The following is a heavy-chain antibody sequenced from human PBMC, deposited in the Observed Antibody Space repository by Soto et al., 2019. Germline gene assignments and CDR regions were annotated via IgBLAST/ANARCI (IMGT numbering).Heavy chain of an antibody. V-gene: IGHV3-23*01. CDR1: GFPFSNYA. CDR2: ISGTTGHA. D-gene: IGHD3-16*01. Sequence: EVQMLESGGGLVQPGGSLRLSCAASGFPFSNYAMAWVRQAPGKGLEWVPAISGTTGHAFYADSVKDRFTISRDNSKNTLYLQMDSLRAEDTAVYHCARAPSEYIWGSYLRYYEYWGQGTLVTVSS. CDR3: ARAPSEYIWGSYLRYYEY. J-gene: IGHJ4*02.